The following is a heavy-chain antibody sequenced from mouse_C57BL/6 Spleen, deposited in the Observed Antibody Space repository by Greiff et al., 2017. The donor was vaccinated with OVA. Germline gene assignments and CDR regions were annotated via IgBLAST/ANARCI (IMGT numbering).Heavy chain of an antibody. Sequence: QVHVKQSGAELAKPGASVKLSCKASGYTFTSYWMHWVKQRPGQGLEWIGYINPSSGYTKYNQKFKDKATLTADKSSSTAYMQLSSLTYEDSAVYYCARFDYDEGYYFDYWGQGTTLTVSS. CDR1: GYTFTSYW. CDR3: ARFDYDEGYYFDY. CDR2: INPSSGYT. J-gene: IGHJ2*01. D-gene: IGHD2-4*01. V-gene: IGHV1-7*01.